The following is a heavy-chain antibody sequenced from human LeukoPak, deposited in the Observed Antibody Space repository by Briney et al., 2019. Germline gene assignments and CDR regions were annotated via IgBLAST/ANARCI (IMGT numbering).Heavy chain of an antibody. Sequence: ASVKVSCKASGGTFSSYAISWVRQAPGQGLEWMGGIIPIFGTANYAQKFQGRVTITTDESTSTAYMELSSLRSEDTAVYYCARASQVWLPDYYYYYMDVWGKGTTVTVSS. CDR1: GGTFSSYA. J-gene: IGHJ6*03. V-gene: IGHV1-69*05. D-gene: IGHD3-22*01. CDR3: ARASQVWLPDYYYYYMDV. CDR2: IIPIFGTA.